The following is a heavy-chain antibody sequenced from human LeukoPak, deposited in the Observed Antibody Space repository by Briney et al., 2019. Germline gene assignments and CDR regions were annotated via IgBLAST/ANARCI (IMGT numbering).Heavy chain of an antibody. CDR1: GFTFSSYE. Sequence: GGSLRLSCEASGFTFSSYEMNWVRQAPGKGLEWVSYISSSGSTIYYADSVKGRFTISRDNAKNSLYLQMNSLRAEDTAVYYCARGYSSGSDWFDPWGQGTLVTVSS. CDR2: ISSSGSTI. D-gene: IGHD6-19*01. CDR3: ARGYSSGSDWFDP. J-gene: IGHJ5*02. V-gene: IGHV3-48*03.